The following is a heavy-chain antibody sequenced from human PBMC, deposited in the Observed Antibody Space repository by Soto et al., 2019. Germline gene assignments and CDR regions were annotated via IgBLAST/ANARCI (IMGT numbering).Heavy chain of an antibody. Sequence: ASVKVSCKASGYTFTSYGIHWVRQAPGQRLEWTGWINAGNGNTKYSEKCQGRVTITRDTSASTAYLELSSLRSEDTAVYYCAREYDFWSGPPRWFDPWGQGTLVTVSS. CDR1: GYTFTSYG. CDR3: AREYDFWSGPPRWFDP. V-gene: IGHV1-3*01. CDR2: INAGNGNT. J-gene: IGHJ5*02. D-gene: IGHD3-3*01.